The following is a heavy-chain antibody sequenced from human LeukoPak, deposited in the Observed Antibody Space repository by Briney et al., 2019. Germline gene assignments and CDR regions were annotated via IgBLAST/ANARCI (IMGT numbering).Heavy chain of an antibody. V-gene: IGHV3-73*01. Sequence: PGGSLRLSCAASGFTFSGSAMHWVRQASGKGLEWVGRIRSKANSYATAYAASVKGRFTISRDDSKNTAYLQMNSLKTEDTAVYYRTRSHYDILTGTDYWGQGTLVTVSS. D-gene: IGHD3-9*01. CDR1: GFTFSGSA. CDR2: IRSKANSYAT. J-gene: IGHJ4*02. CDR3: TRSHYDILTGTDY.